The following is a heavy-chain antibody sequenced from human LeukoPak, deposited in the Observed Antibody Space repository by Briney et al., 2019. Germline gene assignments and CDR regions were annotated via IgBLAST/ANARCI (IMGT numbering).Heavy chain of an antibody. CDR2: ITRNGDGT. D-gene: IGHD3-22*01. J-gene: IGHJ4*02. Sequence: PGGSLRLSCAASGFTFSIYAMSWVRQAPGKGLQWVSSITRNGDGTYYADSVKGRFTISRDNSENMVYLQMNSLRVEDTAVYFCAKDRPNYYGSNGHYYRRDGDYWGQGTLVTVSS. CDR3: AKDRPNYYGSNGHYYRRDGDY. CDR1: GFTFSIYA. V-gene: IGHV3-23*01.